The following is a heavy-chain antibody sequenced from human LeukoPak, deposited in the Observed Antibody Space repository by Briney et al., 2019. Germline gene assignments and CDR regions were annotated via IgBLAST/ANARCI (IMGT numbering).Heavy chain of an antibody. D-gene: IGHD6-25*01. CDR2: IRSSGTTI. V-gene: IGHV3-11*04. CDR1: GFTFSDYY. J-gene: IGHJ4*02. CDR3: ARDRGAATDVFDC. Sequence: PGGSLRLSCVASGFTFSDYYMSWIRQAPGKGLEWVSYIRSSGTTIHYADSVKGRFTISRDNAKNSLYLQMNSLRAEDTAVYYCARDRGAATDVFDCWGQGTLVTVSS.